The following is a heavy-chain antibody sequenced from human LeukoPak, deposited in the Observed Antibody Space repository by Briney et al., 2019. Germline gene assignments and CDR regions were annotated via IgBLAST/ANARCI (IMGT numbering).Heavy chain of an antibody. CDR3: AAGSGYSSSWYKYYYYYGMDV. Sequence: ASVKVSCKASGFTFTSSAMQWVRQARGQRLEWIGWIVVGSGNTNYAQKFQERVTITRDMSTSTAYMELSSLRSEETAVYYCAAGSGYSSSWYKYYYYYGMDVWGQGTTVTVSS. J-gene: IGHJ6*02. V-gene: IGHV1-58*02. CDR1: GFTFTSSA. CDR2: IVVGSGNT. D-gene: IGHD6-13*01.